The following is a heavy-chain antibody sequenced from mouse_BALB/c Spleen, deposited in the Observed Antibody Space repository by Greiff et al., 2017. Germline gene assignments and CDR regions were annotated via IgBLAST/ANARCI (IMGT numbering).Heavy chain of an antibody. CDR1: GFSLTSYG. J-gene: IGHJ1*01. Sequence: QVQLKESGPGLVQPSQSLSITCTVSGFSLTSYGVHWVRQSPGKGLEWLGVIWSGGSTDYNAAFISRLSISKDNSKSQVFFKMNSLQANDTAIYYCAISTMITTGYFDVWGAGTTVTVSS. CDR3: AISTMITTGYFDV. D-gene: IGHD2-4*01. CDR2: IWSGGST. V-gene: IGHV2-2*02.